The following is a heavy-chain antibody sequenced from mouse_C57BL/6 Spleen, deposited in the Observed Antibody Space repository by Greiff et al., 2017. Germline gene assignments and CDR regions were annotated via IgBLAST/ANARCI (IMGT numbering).Heavy chain of an antibody. CDR1: GYTFTSYW. D-gene: IGHD1-1*01. Sequence: QVQLKESGAELVKPGASVKMSCKASGYTFTSYWITWVKQRPGQGLEWIGDIYPGSGSTNYNEKFKSKATLTVDTSSSTAYMQLSSLTSEDSAVYYCARPYYYGSSTWYFDVWGTGTTVTVSS. CDR2: IYPGSGST. J-gene: IGHJ1*03. CDR3: ARPYYYGSSTWYFDV. V-gene: IGHV1-55*01.